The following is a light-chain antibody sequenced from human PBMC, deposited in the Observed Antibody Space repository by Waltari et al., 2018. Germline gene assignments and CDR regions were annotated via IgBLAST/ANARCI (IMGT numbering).Light chain of an antibody. Sequence: DTRMTHPPSPLSASVEKRVTTTCQASQGITNFLNWYQQKPGTAPKVLIYDASRLERGVPSRFSGSGSGTDFTFTITSLQPEDVATYYCQQYHNLPLTFGGGTKVEIK. CDR1: QGITNF. V-gene: IGKV1-33*01. J-gene: IGKJ4*01. CDR2: DAS. CDR3: QQYHNLPLT.